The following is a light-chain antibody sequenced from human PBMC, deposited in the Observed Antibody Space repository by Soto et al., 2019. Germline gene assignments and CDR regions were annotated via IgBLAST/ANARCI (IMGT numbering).Light chain of an antibody. CDR2: AAS. Sequence: ILMTQSPSSLSAFVGDRVTITCRASQDIGNFLAWYQQKPGKVPKLLIYAASTLQSGVPSRFSGSGSGTDFTLTINSLQPEDFATYYCQQSYSTPQFTFGPGTKVDIK. CDR3: QQSYSTPQFT. CDR1: QDIGNF. J-gene: IGKJ3*01. V-gene: IGKV1-27*01.